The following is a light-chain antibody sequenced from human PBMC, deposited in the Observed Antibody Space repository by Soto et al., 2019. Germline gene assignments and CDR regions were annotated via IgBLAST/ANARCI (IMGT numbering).Light chain of an antibody. CDR2: SNN. CDR1: SSNIGSNT. CDR3: AAWDDSLNGVV. V-gene: IGLV1-44*01. Sequence: QSVLTQLPSASGTPGQRVTISCSGSSSNIGSNTVHWYQQLPGTAPKLLIYSNNQRPSGVPDRFSGSKSGTSASLAISGLQSEDEADYYCAAWDDSLNGVVFGGGTKLTVL. J-gene: IGLJ2*01.